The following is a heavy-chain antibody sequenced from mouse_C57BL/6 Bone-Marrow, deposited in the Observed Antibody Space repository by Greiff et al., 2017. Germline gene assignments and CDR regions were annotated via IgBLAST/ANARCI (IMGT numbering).Heavy chain of an antibody. CDR3: ARPHYGNYPSGFAY. CDR1: GFTFTDYY. V-gene: IGHV7-3*01. J-gene: IGHJ3*01. Sequence: EVNVVESGGGLVQPGGSLSLSCAASGFTFTDYYMSWVRQPPGQALEWLGFIRNKANGYTTEYSASVKGRFTISRDNSQSILYLQMNALRAEDSATYYCARPHYGNYPSGFAYWGQGTLVTVSA. CDR2: IRNKANGYTT. D-gene: IGHD2-1*01.